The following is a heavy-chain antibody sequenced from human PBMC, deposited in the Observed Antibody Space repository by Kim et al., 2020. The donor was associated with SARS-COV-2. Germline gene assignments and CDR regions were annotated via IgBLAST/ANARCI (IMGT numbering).Heavy chain of an antibody. CDR1: GGSISSSSYY. Sequence: SETLSLTCTVSGGSISSSSYYWGWIRQPPGKGLEWIGSIYYSGSTYYNPSLKSRVTISVDTSKNQFSLKLSSVTAADTAVYYCARQNLGGDWHAFDIWGQGTMVTVSS. CDR2: IYYSGST. J-gene: IGHJ3*02. CDR3: ARQNLGGDWHAFDI. V-gene: IGHV4-39*01. D-gene: IGHD3-10*01.